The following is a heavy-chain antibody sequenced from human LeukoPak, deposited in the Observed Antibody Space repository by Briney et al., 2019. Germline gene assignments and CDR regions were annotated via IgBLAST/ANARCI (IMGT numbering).Heavy chain of an antibody. V-gene: IGHV3-9*03. D-gene: IGHD3-22*01. CDR2: ISWNSGSI. CDR1: GGSISSYY. J-gene: IGHJ3*02. CDR3: AKESRDGQYYYDSSADPRGAFDI. Sequence: LSLTCTVSGGSISSYYWSWIRQPPGKGLEWVSGISWNSGSIGYADSVKGRFTISRDNAKNSLYLQMNSLRAEDMALYYCAKESRDGQYYYDSSADPRGAFDIWGQGTMVTVSS.